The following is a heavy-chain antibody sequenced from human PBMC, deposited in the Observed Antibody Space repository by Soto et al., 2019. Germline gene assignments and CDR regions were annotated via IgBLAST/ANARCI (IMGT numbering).Heavy chain of an antibody. J-gene: IGHJ6*02. D-gene: IGHD3-10*01. Sequence: SETLSLTFAVSGYSISSGYYWGWIRPPPGKGLEWIGSIYHSGSTYYNPSLKSRVTISVDTSKNQFSLKLSSVTAADTAVYYCAREAKDTMVRGVIREKYYYYYGMDVWGQGTTV. CDR1: GYSISSGYY. CDR3: AREAKDTMVRGVIREKYYYYYGMDV. V-gene: IGHV4-38-2*02. CDR2: IYHSGST.